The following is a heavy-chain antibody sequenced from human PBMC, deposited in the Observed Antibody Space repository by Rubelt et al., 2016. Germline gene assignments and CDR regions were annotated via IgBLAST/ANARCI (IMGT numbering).Heavy chain of an antibody. CDR1: GFTFTSYA. J-gene: IGHJ4*02. V-gene: IGHV3-23*01. CDR3: EKNYYDSVTGIAW. D-gene: IGHD3-9*01. Sequence: ASGFTFTSYAMSWVRQAPGKWLKWVSAISGSGGSTYYADSVKGRFTISRDNSKIRLFLQMNSLRSDDTSVYYCEKNYYDSVTGIAWWGQGTLVTVAS. CDR2: ISGSGGST.